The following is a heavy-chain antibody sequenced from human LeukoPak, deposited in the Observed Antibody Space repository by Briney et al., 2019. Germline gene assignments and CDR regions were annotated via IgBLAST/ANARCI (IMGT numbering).Heavy chain of an antibody. CDR2: ISSSSTI. Sequence: PGGSLRLSCAASGFTFSSYSMNWVRQAPGKGQEWVSYISSSSTIYYADSVKGRFTISRDNAKNSLYLQMNSLRAEDTAVYYCARDPYGDPLDYWGQGTLVTVSS. D-gene: IGHD4-17*01. V-gene: IGHV3-48*04. CDR3: ARDPYGDPLDY. J-gene: IGHJ4*02. CDR1: GFTFSSYS.